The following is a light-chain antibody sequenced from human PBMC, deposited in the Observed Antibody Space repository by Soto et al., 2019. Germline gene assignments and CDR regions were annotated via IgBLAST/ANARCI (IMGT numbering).Light chain of an antibody. J-gene: IGLJ1*01. CDR3: QSYDSSLSGYV. V-gene: IGLV1-40*01. CDR2: GNS. Sequence: QSVLTQPPSVSGAPGQRGTIAFTGSSSNIGAGYDVHWYQQLPGTAPKLLIYGNSNRPSGVPDRFSGSKSGTSASLAITGLQAEDEADYYCQSYDSSLSGYVFGTGTK. CDR1: SSNIGAGYD.